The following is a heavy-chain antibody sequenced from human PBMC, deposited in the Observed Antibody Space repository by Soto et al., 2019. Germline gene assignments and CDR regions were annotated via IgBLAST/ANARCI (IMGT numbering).Heavy chain of an antibody. J-gene: IGHJ5*02. V-gene: IGHV1-69*04. CDR2: VNPILSMS. D-gene: IGHD6-13*01. CDR1: GDTFSFYT. CDR3: ARDRGSSSWYNWFDP. Sequence: ASVKVSCKASGDTFSFYTINWVRQAPGLGLEWMGRVNPILSMSNYAQKFQGRVTMTADKSTSTVYMELSSLRSEDTAVYYCARDRGSSSWYNWFDPWGQGTLVTVSS.